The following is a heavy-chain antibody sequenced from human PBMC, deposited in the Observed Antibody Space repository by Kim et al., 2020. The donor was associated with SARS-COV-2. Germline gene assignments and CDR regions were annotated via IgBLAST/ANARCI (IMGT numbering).Heavy chain of an antibody. Sequence: SETLSLTCTVSGGSISSSSYYWGWIRQPPGKGLEWIGSIYYSGSTYYNPSLKSRVTISVDTSKNQFSLKLSSVTAADTAVYYCARASNRGYSYGFNWFDPWGQGTLVTVSS. D-gene: IGHD5-18*01. J-gene: IGHJ5*02. CDR1: GGSISSSSYY. CDR2: IYYSGST. V-gene: IGHV4-39*01. CDR3: ARASNRGYSYGFNWFDP.